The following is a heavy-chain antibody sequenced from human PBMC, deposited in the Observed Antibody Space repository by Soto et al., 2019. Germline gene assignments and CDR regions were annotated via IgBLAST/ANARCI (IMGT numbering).Heavy chain of an antibody. V-gene: IGHV3-15*07. CDR2: IRSQTDGGTT. D-gene: IGHD3-10*01. J-gene: IGHJ4*02. Sequence: GGSLRLSCVVSDFTFTNAWMNWVRQAPGKGLEWVGRIRSQTDGGTTDYAAAVKGRFIISRDESKNILYLQMNSLKTEDTAMYYCTSNLLLWLGEGPETTYWGQGTLVTVSS. CDR1: DFTFTNAW. CDR3: TSNLLLWLGEGPETTY.